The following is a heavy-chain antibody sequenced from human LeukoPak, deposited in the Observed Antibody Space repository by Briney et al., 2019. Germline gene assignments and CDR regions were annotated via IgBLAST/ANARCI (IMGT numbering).Heavy chain of an antibody. CDR3: ARVYPWGSTSCYTGEDCYYMDV. D-gene: IGHD2-2*02. J-gene: IGHJ6*03. CDR2: IYTSGST. V-gene: IGHV4-4*07. Sequence: SETLSLTCTVSGGSISSYYWSWIRQPAGKGLEWIGRIYTSGSTNYNPSLKSRVTMSVDTSKNQFSLKLSSVTAADTAVYYCARVYPWGSTSCYTGEDCYYMDVWGKGTTVTVSS. CDR1: GGSISSYY.